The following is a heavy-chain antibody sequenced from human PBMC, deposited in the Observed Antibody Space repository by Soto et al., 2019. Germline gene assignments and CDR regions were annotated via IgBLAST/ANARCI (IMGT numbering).Heavy chain of an antibody. D-gene: IGHD2-2*01. V-gene: IGHV1-18*01. J-gene: IGHJ6*02. Sequence: QVQLVQSGAEVKKPGASVKVSCKASGYAFSSHGITWVRQAPGQGLAWMGWISTYNGNTNYAQKFQGRVTMNTDTSTATAYMEMRSLTSDDTAVYYCARGLGLPAAINLLAYYVAMDVWGQGTTVTVSS. CDR3: ARGLGLPAAINLLAYYVAMDV. CDR1: GYAFSSHG. CDR2: ISTYNGNT.